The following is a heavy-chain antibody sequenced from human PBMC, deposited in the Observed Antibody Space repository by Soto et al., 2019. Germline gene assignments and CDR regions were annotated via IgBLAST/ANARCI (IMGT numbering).Heavy chain of an antibody. CDR2: ISGSGGST. CDR1: GFTFSSYA. CDR3: AKATAVVPAAIRWYFDL. V-gene: IGHV3-23*01. J-gene: IGHJ2*01. Sequence: PGGSLRLSCAASGFTFSSYAMSWVRQAPGKGLEWVSAISGSGGSTYYADSVKGRFTISRDNSKNTLYLQMNSLRAEDTAVYYCAKATAVVPAAIRWYFDLWGRGTLVTVSS. D-gene: IGHD2-2*01.